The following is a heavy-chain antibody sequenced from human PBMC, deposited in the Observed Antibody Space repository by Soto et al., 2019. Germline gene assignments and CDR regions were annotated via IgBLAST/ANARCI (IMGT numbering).Heavy chain of an antibody. Sequence: GGSLRLSCAASGFTFSSYAMSWVRQAPGKGLEWVSAISGSGGSTYYADSVKGRFTISRDNSKNTRYLQMNSLRAEDTAIYYVAKVDNHGGLWFGELLFHYYYYMDVWGKGTTVTVSS. CDR3: AKVDNHGGLWFGELLFHYYYYMDV. J-gene: IGHJ6*03. CDR2: ISGSGGST. CDR1: GFTFSSYA. D-gene: IGHD3-10*01. V-gene: IGHV3-23*01.